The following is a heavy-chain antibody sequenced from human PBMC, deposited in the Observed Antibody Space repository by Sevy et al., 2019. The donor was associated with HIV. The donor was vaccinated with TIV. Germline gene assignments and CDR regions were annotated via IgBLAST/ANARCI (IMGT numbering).Heavy chain of an antibody. CDR1: GFTFSTYA. Sequence: GGCLRLSCAASGFTFSTYAMSWVRQAPGKGLEWVSTFTGSGGSTYYADSVKGRFTVSRDNSKNTLYLQMNSLRAEDTAVYYCASMPRYCSSSSCYDALYYYYYGLDVWGQGTTVTVSS. CDR3: ASMPRYCSSSSCYDALYYYYYGLDV. D-gene: IGHD2-2*01. J-gene: IGHJ6*02. V-gene: IGHV3-23*01. CDR2: FTGSGGST.